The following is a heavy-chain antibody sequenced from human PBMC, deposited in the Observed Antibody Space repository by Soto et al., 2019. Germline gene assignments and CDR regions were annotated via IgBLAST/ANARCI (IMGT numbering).Heavy chain of an antibody. CDR1: GFTSSNAW. J-gene: IGHJ4*02. V-gene: IGHV3-21*01. CDR3: ARSLGYCSGGNCYYFDC. D-gene: IGHD2-15*01. CDR2: ISSSSDYM. Sequence: GGSLRLSCAASGFTSSNAWMNWVRQAPGKGLEWVSSISSSSDYMYYADSVKGRFTISRDNAKNSLHLQMNSLRAEDTAVYYCARSLGYCSGGNCYYFDCWGQGTLVTVSS.